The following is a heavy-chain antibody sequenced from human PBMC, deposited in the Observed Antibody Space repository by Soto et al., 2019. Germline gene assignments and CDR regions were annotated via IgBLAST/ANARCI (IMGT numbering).Heavy chain of an antibody. V-gene: IGHV4-30-2*01. Sequence: QLQLQESGSGLLKPSQTLSLTCAVSGDSISTGGYSCSWIRQPPGKVLEWIAYIYPSGITSYSPSLKNRDRISPATSNNLFSLRLSSVTAPDADGNYCARETGRSRGHSEYSGQGTLVRVSP. CDR1: GDSISTGGYS. J-gene: IGHJ4*02. CDR3: ARETGRSRGHSEY. CDR2: IYPSGIT.